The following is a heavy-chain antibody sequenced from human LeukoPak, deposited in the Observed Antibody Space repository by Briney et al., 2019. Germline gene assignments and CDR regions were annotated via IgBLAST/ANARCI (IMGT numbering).Heavy chain of an antibody. CDR3: ARRRVDTAMALDY. CDR2: IYPGDSDT. Sequence: GESLKISCTGSGYSFTTYWIGWVRQMPGKGLECLGVIYPGDSDTRYSPSFQGQVTISADKSISTAYLQWSSLKASDTAMYYCARRRVDTAMALDYWGQGTLVTVSS. D-gene: IGHD5-18*01. V-gene: IGHV5-51*01. J-gene: IGHJ4*02. CDR1: GYSFTTYW.